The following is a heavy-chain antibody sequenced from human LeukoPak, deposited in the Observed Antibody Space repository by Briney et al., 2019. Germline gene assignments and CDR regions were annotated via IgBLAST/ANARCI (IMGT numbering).Heavy chain of an antibody. J-gene: IGHJ4*02. V-gene: IGHV4-31*03. CDR1: GASITSSNHF. Sequence: SETLSLTCTVSGASITSSNHFWGWIRQPPGKGLEWIGYIYYSGSTYYNPSLKSRVTISVDTSKNQFSLKLSSVTAADTAVYYCARDSGYDSEGYFDYWGQGTLVTVSS. CDR3: ARDSGYDSEGYFDY. CDR2: IYYSGST. D-gene: IGHD5-12*01.